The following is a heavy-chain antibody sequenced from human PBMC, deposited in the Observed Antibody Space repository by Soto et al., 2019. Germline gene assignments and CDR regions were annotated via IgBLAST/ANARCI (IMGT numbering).Heavy chain of an antibody. V-gene: IGHV3-49*03. CDR1: GFTFGDYP. J-gene: IGHJ4*02. D-gene: IGHD6-13*01. CDR3: SRVIGSSRWFRWDY. Sequence: PGGSLRLSCTASGFTFGDYPMSWFRQAPGKGLEWVSFIISNAYGGTTEYAASVKGRFTISRDDSKSIAYLQMNGLKTEDTAVYYCSRVIGSSRWFRWDYWGQGTLVTVSS. CDR2: IISNAYGGTT.